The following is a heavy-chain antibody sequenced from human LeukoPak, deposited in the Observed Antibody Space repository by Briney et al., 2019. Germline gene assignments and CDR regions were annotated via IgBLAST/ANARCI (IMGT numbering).Heavy chain of an antibody. D-gene: IGHD2-15*01. J-gene: IGHJ4*02. CDR2: IYYSGST. Sequence: SETLSLTCTVSVAPSGGVGNNGGGFRQPPGKGLEWIGSIYYSGSTYYNPSLKSRVTISVDTSKNQFSLKLSSVTAADTAVYYCARTISGYVDYWGQGTLVTVSS. V-gene: IGHV4-39*07. CDR1: VAPSGGVGN. CDR3: ARTISGYVDY.